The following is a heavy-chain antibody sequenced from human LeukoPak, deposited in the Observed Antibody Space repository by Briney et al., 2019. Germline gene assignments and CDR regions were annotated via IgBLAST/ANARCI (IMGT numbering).Heavy chain of an antibody. Sequence: LSLTCAVYGGSFSGYYWSWIRQAPGKGLEWVSYISSSDNTIYYADSVKGRFTISRDNSKNTLYLQMNSLRAEDTAVYYCAKDAMGSSWYYYFDYWGQGTLVTVSS. CDR2: ISSSDNTI. D-gene: IGHD6-13*01. CDR3: AKDAMGSSWYYYFDY. J-gene: IGHJ4*02. CDR1: GGSFSGYY. V-gene: IGHV3-11*01.